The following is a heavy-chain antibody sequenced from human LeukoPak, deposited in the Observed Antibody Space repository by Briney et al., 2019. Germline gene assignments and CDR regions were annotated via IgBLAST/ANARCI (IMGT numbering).Heavy chain of an antibody. D-gene: IGHD3-9*01. J-gene: IGHJ3*01. V-gene: IGHV3-74*01. CDR2: INIDGSSI. CDR3: ARDRYDIVTGYNPLGAFDL. Sequence: PGGSLRLSCAASGFTSTNYWMHWVRQAPEKGLAWVSRINIDGSSISYVDSVKGRFTISRDNAKNTLYLQMNSLRAEDTAVYYCARDRYDIVTGYNPLGAFDLWGQGTMVTVSS. CDR1: GFTSTNYW.